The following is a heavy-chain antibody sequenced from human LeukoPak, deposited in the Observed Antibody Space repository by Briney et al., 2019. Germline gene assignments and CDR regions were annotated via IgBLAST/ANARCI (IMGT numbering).Heavy chain of an antibody. Sequence: GGSLRLSCAASGFTVSSNYMSWVRQAPGKGLEWVSVIYSGGSTYYADSVKGRFTISRDNSKNTLYLQMNSLRAEDTAIYYCARDMLSIAAVDFDYWGQGTLVTVS. CDR3: ARDMLSIAAVDFDY. CDR2: IYSGGST. V-gene: IGHV3-53*01. J-gene: IGHJ4*02. D-gene: IGHD6-13*01. CDR1: GFTVSSNY.